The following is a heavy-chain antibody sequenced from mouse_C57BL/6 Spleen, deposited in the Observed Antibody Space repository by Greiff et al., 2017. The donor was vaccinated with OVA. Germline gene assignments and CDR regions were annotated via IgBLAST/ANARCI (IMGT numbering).Heavy chain of an antibody. Sequence: VHVKQSVAELVRPGASVKLSCTASGFNIKNTYMHWVKQRPEQGLEWIGRIDPANGNTKYAPKFQGKATITADTSSNTAYLQLSSLTSEDTAIYYCAILSGTGGYYYAMDYWGQGTSVTVSS. CDR2: IDPANGNT. CDR3: AILSGTGGYYYAMDY. D-gene: IGHD4-1*01. V-gene: IGHV14-3*01. CDR1: GFNIKNTY. J-gene: IGHJ4*01.